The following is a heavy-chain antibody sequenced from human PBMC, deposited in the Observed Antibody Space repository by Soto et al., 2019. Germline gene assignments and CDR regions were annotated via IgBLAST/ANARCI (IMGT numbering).Heavy chain of an antibody. CDR2: IYYSGST. J-gene: IGHJ6*02. Sequence: SETLSLTCTVSGGSISSSSYYWGWIRQPPGKGLEWIGSIYYSGSTYYNPSLKSRVTISVDTSKNQFSLKLSSVTAADTAVYYCARPGSAGLPGIAAAGTSSYYYYYGMDVWGQGTTVTVSS. D-gene: IGHD6-13*01. CDR3: ARPGSAGLPGIAAAGTSSYYYYYGMDV. V-gene: IGHV4-39*01. CDR1: GGSISSSSYY.